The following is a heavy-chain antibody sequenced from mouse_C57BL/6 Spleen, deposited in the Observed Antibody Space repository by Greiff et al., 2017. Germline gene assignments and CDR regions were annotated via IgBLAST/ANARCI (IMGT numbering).Heavy chain of an antibody. D-gene: IGHD2-10*01. V-gene: IGHV1-39*01. CDR2: INPNNGTT. CDR1: GYSFTDYN. J-gene: IGHJ4*01. Sequence: VQLQQSGPELVKPGASVKISCKASGYSFTDYNMNWVKQSNGKSLEWIGVINPNNGTTSYNQKFKGKATLTVDQSSSTAYMQLNSLTSEYSAVYNCASQAYCISYYYAMDYWGQGTSLTVSS. CDR3: ASQAYCISYYYAMDY.